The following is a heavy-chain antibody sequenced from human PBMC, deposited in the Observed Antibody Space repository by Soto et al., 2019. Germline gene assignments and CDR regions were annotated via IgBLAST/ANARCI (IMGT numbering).Heavy chain of an antibody. CDR1: GYTFTSYG. V-gene: IGHV1-18*01. J-gene: IGHJ3*02. D-gene: IGHD4-17*01. CDR2: ISAYNGNT. CDR3: ARAFTVTTVLGAFGI. Sequence: ASVKVSCKASGYTFTSYGISCVRQAPGQGLEWMGWISAYNGNTNYAQKLQGRVTMTTDTSTSTAYMELRSLRSDDTAVYYCARAFTVTTVLGAFGIWGQGTMVTVSS.